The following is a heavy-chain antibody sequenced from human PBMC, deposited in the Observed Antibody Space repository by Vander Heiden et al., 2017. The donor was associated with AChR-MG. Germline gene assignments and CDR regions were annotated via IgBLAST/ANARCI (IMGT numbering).Heavy chain of an antibody. D-gene: IGHD4-4*01. Sequence: EVQLVESGGGLVQPGRSLRLPCAASGFTFTPYSMYWVPQAAGKGLEWVSYISSSGSVIYYSDSVKGRFTISRDNAKNSLYLQMNSLRDEDTAVYYCTRDTVFDYWGRGTLVTVSS. J-gene: IGHJ4*02. V-gene: IGHV3-48*02. CDR1: GFTFTPYS. CDR3: TRDTVFDY. CDR2: ISSSGSVI.